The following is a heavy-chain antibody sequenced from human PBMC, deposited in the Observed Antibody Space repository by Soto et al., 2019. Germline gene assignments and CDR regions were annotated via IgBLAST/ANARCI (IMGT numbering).Heavy chain of an antibody. CDR2: ISSSSSYI. CDR3: ARAGYSSSSQIDY. CDR1: GFTFSSYS. Sequence: GGSLRLSCAASGFTFSSYSMNWVRQAPGKGLEWVSSISSSSSYIYYADSVKGRFTISRDNAKNSLYLQMNSLRAEDTAVYYCARAGYSSSSQIDYWGQGTLVTVSS. V-gene: IGHV3-21*01. J-gene: IGHJ4*02. D-gene: IGHD6-13*01.